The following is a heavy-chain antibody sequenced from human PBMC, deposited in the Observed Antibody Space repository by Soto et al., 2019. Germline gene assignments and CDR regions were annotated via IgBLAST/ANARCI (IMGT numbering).Heavy chain of an antibody. Sequence: QVQLVESGGGVVQPGRSLRLSCAASAFTLSKFVMHWVRQAPGKGLDWLAVTSNDGINTYYAGSVKGRFTISSDNSKNMVYLQMNSLRDEDTAVYYCARGNMDVWGQGTTVILSS. V-gene: IGHV3-30-3*01. CDR1: AFTLSKFV. J-gene: IGHJ6*02. D-gene: IGHD1-1*01. CDR2: TSNDGINT. CDR3: ARGNMDV.